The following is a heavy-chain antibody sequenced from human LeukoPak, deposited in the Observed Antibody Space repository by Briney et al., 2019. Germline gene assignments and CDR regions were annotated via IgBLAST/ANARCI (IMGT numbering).Heavy chain of an antibody. Sequence: GASVKVSCKASGYTFTSYGISWVRQAPGQGLEWMGWISAYNGNTNYAQKLQGRVTMTTGTSPSTAYMELRSLRSDDTAVYYCARARVGATFDYWGQGTLVTVSS. CDR1: GYTFTSYG. V-gene: IGHV1-18*01. CDR3: ARARVGATFDY. D-gene: IGHD1-26*01. CDR2: ISAYNGNT. J-gene: IGHJ4*02.